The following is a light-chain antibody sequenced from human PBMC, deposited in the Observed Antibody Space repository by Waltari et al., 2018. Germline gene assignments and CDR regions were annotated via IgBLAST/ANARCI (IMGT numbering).Light chain of an antibody. V-gene: IGLV1-47*01. CDR1: SSNIGTNY. J-gene: IGLJ3*02. Sequence: QSVLTQPPSASGTPGQRVTISCSGSSSNIGTNYVYWYQQLPGTAPKLLIYKNDQRPSGGPDRFSGSKSGTSASLAISGLRSEDESTYYCAAWDDSRGVFGGGTKLTVL. CDR3: AAWDDSRGV. CDR2: KND.